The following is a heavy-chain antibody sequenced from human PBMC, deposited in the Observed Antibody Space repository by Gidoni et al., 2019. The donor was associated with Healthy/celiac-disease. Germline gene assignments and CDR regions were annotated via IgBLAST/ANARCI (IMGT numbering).Heavy chain of an antibody. Sequence: QVQLVQSGAEVKKPGASVKVSCKASGYTFTGYYMHWVRQAPGQGLEWMGWINPNSGGPNYAQKFQGRVTMTRDTSISTAYMELSRLRSDDTAVYYCARGVTFGGVIVRGDYWGQGTLVTVSS. CDR2: INPNSGGP. D-gene: IGHD3-16*02. CDR3: ARGVTFGGVIVRGDY. CDR1: GYTFTGYY. V-gene: IGHV1-2*02. J-gene: IGHJ4*02.